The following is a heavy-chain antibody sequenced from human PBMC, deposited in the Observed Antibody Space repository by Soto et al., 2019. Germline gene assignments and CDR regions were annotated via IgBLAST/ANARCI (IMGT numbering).Heavy chain of an antibody. CDR1: GLTFTNYA. V-gene: IGHV3-23*01. CDR2: ISGSGDTT. D-gene: IGHD5-12*01. CDR3: AKGPVSTIPPRVDF. J-gene: IGHJ4*02. Sequence: EVQLLESGGGFVQPGGSLRLSCAASGLTFTNYAMAWVRQAPGKGLEWVSAISGSGDTTHYSDSVRGRFTTSRDSSKNTLYLQMNSLRAEDTAVYYCAKGPVSTIPPRVDFWGQGTLVTVSS.